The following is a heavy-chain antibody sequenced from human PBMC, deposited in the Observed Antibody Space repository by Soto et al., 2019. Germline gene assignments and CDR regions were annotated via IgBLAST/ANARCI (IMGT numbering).Heavy chain of an antibody. Sequence: GESLKISCAASGFTFSSYALHWVRQAPGKGLEWVASSSYDGDSKYYGNSVKGRFTISRDNSKNTLSLQMTSLRAEDTAVYYCAREIAIVRGALYYFDYWGQGALVTVSS. D-gene: IGHD3-10*01. CDR1: GFTFSSYA. CDR2: SSYDGDSK. CDR3: AREIAIVRGALYYFDY. J-gene: IGHJ4*02. V-gene: IGHV3-30-3*01.